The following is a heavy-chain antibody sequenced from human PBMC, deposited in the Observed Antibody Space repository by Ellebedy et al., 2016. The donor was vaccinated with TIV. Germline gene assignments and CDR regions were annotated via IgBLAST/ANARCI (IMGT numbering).Heavy chain of an antibody. D-gene: IGHD6-19*01. CDR2: INPSGGST. CDR3: ARARSSGWLHTPDY. J-gene: IGHJ4*02. V-gene: IGHV1-46*04. CDR1: GYTFTSYY. Sequence: AASVKVSCKASGYTFTSYYMYWVRQAPGQGLEWMGIINPSGGSTTYAQKLQGRVTMTRDTSTSTVYMELSSLRSEDTAVYYCARARSSGWLHTPDYWGQGILVTVSS.